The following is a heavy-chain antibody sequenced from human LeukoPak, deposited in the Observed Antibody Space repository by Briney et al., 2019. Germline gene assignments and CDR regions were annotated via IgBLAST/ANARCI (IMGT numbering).Heavy chain of an antibody. CDR3: TTEGDSFDF. CDR2: IKRKIYGGTT. V-gene: IGHV3-15*01. CDR1: GFSFNNVW. Sequence: GGSLRLSCAASGFSFNNVWMSWVRQAPGKGLEWVGRIKRKIYGGTTDYATPVKGRLTVSRVDSKNRLFLQINSLQTTDIAVYFCTTEGDSFDFWGQGALVTVSS. J-gene: IGHJ4*02. D-gene: IGHD3-3*01.